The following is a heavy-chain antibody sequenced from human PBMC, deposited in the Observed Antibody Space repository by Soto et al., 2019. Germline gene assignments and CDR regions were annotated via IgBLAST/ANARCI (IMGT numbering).Heavy chain of an antibody. CDR3: AKDLIDAYSNYESYYGMDV. Sequence: QVQLVESGGGVVQPGRSLRLSCAASGFTFSSYGMHWVRQAPGKGLEWVAVISYDGSNKYYADSVKGRFTISRDNSKNTLYLQMNSLRAEDTAVYYCAKDLIDAYSNYESYYGMDVWGQGTTVTVSS. CDR1: GFTFSSYG. CDR2: ISYDGSNK. V-gene: IGHV3-30*18. D-gene: IGHD4-4*01. J-gene: IGHJ6*02.